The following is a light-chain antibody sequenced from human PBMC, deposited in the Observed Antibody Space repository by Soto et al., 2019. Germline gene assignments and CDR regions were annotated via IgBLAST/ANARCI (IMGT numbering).Light chain of an antibody. CDR3: CSYAGSDYV. CDR1: SSDVGGHKY. J-gene: IGLJ1*01. V-gene: IGLV2-8*01. CDR2: EVN. Sequence: QSALTQPPSASGSPGQPVTISCTGSSSDVGGHKYVSWYQQHPGTAPKLIISEVNKRASGVPDRFSGSKSGNTASLTVSGLQAEDEADYYCCSYAGSDYVFGTGTKVTVL.